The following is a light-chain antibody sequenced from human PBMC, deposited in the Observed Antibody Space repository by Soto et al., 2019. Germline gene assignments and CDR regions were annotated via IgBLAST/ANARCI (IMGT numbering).Light chain of an antibody. J-gene: IGKJ1*01. Sequence: DIQATQSPSALSASVGDSVTITCRASQDISHYLAWFQQKPGKVPKRLIFAVSNLESGVKSRFRGSGSGTEFTLKFTSLKPEELATYNCIKHNSYQWTVGQGSKVDIK. V-gene: IGKV1-17*03. CDR3: IKHNSYQWT. CDR1: QDISHY. CDR2: AVS.